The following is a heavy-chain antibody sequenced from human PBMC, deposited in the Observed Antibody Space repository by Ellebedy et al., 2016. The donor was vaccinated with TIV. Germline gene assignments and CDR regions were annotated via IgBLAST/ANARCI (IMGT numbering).Heavy chain of an antibody. CDR3: ARDEGSFDY. J-gene: IGHJ4*02. V-gene: IGHV3-7*03. Sequence: GESLKISXTASGFTFGDYAMSWVRQAPGKGLEWVANIKQDGSEKYYVDSVKGRFTISRDNAKNSLYLQMNSLRAEDTAVYYCARDEGSFDYWGQGTLVTVSS. CDR2: IKQDGSEK. CDR1: GFTFGDYA.